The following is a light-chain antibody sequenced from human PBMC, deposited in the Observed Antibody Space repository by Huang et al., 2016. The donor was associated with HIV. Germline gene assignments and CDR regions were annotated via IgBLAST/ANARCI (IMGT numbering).Light chain of an antibody. V-gene: IGKV4-1*01. CDR1: QSILYSSTDKSY. Sequence: DIVMTQSPDSLAVSLGERATINCKSSQSILYSSTDKSYLAWYHQKPGQPPKLLIYWASTRESGVPDRFSGSGSGTDFTLTISSLQAEDVAVYYCQQYYSIPFTFGPGTKVDIK. CDR3: QQYYSIPFT. CDR2: WAS. J-gene: IGKJ3*01.